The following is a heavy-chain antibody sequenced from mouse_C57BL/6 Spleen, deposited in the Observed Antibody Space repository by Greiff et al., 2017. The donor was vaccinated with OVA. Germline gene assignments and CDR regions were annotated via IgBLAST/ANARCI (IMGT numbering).Heavy chain of an antibody. CDR1: GYTFTSYW. Sequence: VQLQQSGAELVRPGSSVKLSCKASGYTFTSYWMHWVKQRPIQGLEWIGNIDPSDSETHYNQKFKDKATLTVDKSSSTAYMQLSSLTSEDSAVYYCASTTVEPLDVWGTGTTVTVSS. D-gene: IGHD1-1*01. J-gene: IGHJ1*03. CDR2: IDPSDSET. CDR3: ASTTVEPLDV. V-gene: IGHV1-52*01.